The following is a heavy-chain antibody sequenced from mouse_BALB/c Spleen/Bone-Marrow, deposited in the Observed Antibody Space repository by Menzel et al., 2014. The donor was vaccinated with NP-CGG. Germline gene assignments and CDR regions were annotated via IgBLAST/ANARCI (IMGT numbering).Heavy chain of an antibody. CDR3: SRHHYGRAWFTY. CDR1: DFEFXXXX. J-gene: IGHJ3*01. V-gene: IGHV5-2*03. CDR2: FNSDGGST. D-gene: IGHD1-1*01. Sequence: EVKVEESGGGLVQPGESLKLSCESTDFEFXXXXXXXVRKTPEXXXXLVAAFNSDGGSTYYPDTMERRFIISRDNTKKTLXLQMSSLRSEDTALYYCSRHHYGRAWFTYWGQGTLVTVSA.